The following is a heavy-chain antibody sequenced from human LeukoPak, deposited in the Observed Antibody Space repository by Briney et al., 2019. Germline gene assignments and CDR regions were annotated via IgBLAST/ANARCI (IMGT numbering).Heavy chain of an antibody. Sequence: GGSLRLSCAASGFTFSSYAMSWVRQAPGKGLEWVSSISSSSSYIYYADSVKGRFTISRDNAKNSLYLQMNSLRAEDTAVYYCARVPIQYCSSTSCLWAYYYYMDVWGKGTTVTVSS. J-gene: IGHJ6*03. CDR1: GFTFSSYA. D-gene: IGHD2-2*01. CDR2: ISSSSSYI. V-gene: IGHV3-21*01. CDR3: ARVPIQYCSSTSCLWAYYYYMDV.